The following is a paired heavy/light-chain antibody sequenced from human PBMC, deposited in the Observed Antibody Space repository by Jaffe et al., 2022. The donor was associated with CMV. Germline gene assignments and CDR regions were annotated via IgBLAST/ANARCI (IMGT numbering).Light chain of an antibody. J-gene: IGKJ2*01. CDR2: AAF. V-gene: IGKV1-6*01. Sequence: AIQMTQSPSSLSASVGDRVTITCRASQGIRNDLGWYQQKPGKAPKLLIYAAFRLQSGVPSRFSGSGSGTEFTLTISSLQPEDFATYYCLQEHNYPHTFGQGTKLEIK. CDR1: QGIRND. CDR3: LQEHNYPHT.
Heavy chain of an antibody. V-gene: IGHV3-21*01. CDR2: ISSSGKYI. J-gene: IGHJ5*02. CDR3: ARGENGLDP. Sequence: EVQLVESGGGLVRPGGSLRLSCAGSGFTFISYTMNWVRQAPGRGLEWVSSISSSGKYIYSADSVKGRFTISRDNTKNSLYLQMNSLRAEDTAVYYCARGENGLDPWGQGTLVTVSS. CDR1: GFTFISYT.